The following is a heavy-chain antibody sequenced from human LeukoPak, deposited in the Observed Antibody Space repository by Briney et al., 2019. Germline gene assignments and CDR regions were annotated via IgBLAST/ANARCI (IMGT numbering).Heavy chain of an antibody. CDR1: GYTFTSYY. CDR3: ASGYYDSSLDY. Sequence: GASVKVSCKASGYTFTSYYMHWVRQAPGQGLEWMGIINPSGGSTSYAQKFQGKVTMTRDTSTSTVYMELRSLRSDDTAVYYCASGYYDSSLDYWGQGTLVTVSS. J-gene: IGHJ4*02. CDR2: INPSGGST. D-gene: IGHD3-22*01. V-gene: IGHV1-46*01.